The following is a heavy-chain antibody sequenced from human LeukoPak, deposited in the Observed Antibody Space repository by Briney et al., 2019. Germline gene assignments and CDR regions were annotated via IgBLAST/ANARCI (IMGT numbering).Heavy chain of an antibody. CDR3: ARGIHYDILTGYALYNWFDP. CDR1: GYPFTGYY. CDR2: INPNSGGT. V-gene: IGHV1-2*02. D-gene: IGHD3-9*01. J-gene: IGHJ5*02. Sequence: GASVKVSCKASGYPFTGYYMHWVRQAPGRGLEWMGWINPNSGGTNYAQKFQGRVTMTRDTSISTAYMELSRLRSDDAAVYYCARGIHYDILTGYALYNWFDPWGQGTLVTVSS.